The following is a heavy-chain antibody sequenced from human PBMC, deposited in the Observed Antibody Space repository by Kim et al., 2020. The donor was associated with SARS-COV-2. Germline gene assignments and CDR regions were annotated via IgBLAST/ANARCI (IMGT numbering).Heavy chain of an antibody. J-gene: IGHJ6*02. CDR1: GFTFSSYA. Sequence: GGSLRLSCAASGFTFSSYAMSWVRQAPGKGLEWVSAISGSGGSTYYADSVKGRFTISRDNSKNTLYLQMNSLRAEDTAVYYCAKSPYYDILTGYYRGSYYYGMDVWGQGTTVTVSS. D-gene: IGHD3-9*01. CDR3: AKSPYYDILTGYYRGSYYYGMDV. V-gene: IGHV3-23*01. CDR2: ISGSGGST.